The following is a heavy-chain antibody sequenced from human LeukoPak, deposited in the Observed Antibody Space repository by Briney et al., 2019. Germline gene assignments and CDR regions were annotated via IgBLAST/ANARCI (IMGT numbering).Heavy chain of an antibody. Sequence: GGSLRLSCAASGFTFSSYSMNWVRQAPGKGLEWVSSISSSSSYIYYADSVKGRFTISRDNAKNSLYLQMNSLRAEDTAVYYCARDHCSSTSCYPGFDYWGQGTLATVSS. CDR2: ISSSSSYI. J-gene: IGHJ4*02. CDR1: GFTFSSYS. V-gene: IGHV3-21*01. CDR3: ARDHCSSTSCYPGFDY. D-gene: IGHD2-2*01.